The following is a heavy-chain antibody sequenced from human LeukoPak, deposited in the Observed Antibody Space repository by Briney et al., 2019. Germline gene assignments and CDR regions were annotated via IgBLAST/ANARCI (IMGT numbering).Heavy chain of an antibody. J-gene: IGHJ4*02. CDR1: GGSFSGYY. CDR3: ARAPTYYYDSSGYRNRSPFDY. CDR2: INHSGST. Sequence: SETLSLTCAVYGGSFSGYYWGWIRQPPGKGLEWIGEINHSGSTNYNPSLKSRVTISVDTSKNQFSLKLSSVTAADTAVYYCARAPTYYYDSSGYRNRSPFDYWGQGTLVTVSS. V-gene: IGHV4-34*01. D-gene: IGHD3-22*01.